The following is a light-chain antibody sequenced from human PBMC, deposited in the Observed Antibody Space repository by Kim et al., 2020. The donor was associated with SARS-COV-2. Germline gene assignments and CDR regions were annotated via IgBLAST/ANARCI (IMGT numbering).Light chain of an antibody. Sequence: QSGHSSCTGPSRDGGGYNYVSWYQQHPGKAPKLMIYDVSKRPSGVPDRFSGSKSGNTASLTISGLQAEDEADYYCCSYAGSYTLGVFGGGTQLTVL. CDR1: SRDGGGYNY. CDR3: CSYAGSYTLGV. V-gene: IGLV2-11*01. CDR2: DVS. J-gene: IGLJ2*01.